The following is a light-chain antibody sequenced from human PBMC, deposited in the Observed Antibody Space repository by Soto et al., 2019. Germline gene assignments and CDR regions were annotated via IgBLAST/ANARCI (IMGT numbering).Light chain of an antibody. V-gene: IGLV2-8*01. J-gene: IGLJ2*01. CDR3: SSFAGNNNLGL. CDR2: EVS. Sequence: QSALTQPPSASGSPGQSVTISCTGTSSDVGGYNYVSWYQHHPGKAPKLMIYEVSKRPSGVPDRFSGSKSGNTASLTVSGLQAEDEADYYCSSFAGNNNLGLFGGGTKVTVL. CDR1: SSDVGGYNY.